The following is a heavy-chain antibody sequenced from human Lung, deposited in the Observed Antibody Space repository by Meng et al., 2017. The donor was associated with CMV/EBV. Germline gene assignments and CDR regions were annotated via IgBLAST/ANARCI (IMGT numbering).Heavy chain of an antibody. CDR2: AYYRSKWYT. CDR3: ARGYDNSLDY. V-gene: IGHV6-1*01. J-gene: IGHJ4*02. CDR1: GDSVSANNAA. D-gene: IGHD3-22*01. Sequence: LSLTCAISGDSVSANNAAWNWFRQSPSRGLEWLGRAYYRSKWYTDYAVSVKRRTTINPDTSKNQFSLQLTSVTPEDTAVYYCARGYDNSLDYWGQGTLVTVSS.